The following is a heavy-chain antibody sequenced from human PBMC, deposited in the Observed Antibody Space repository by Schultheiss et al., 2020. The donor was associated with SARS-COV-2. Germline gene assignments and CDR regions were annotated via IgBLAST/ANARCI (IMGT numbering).Heavy chain of an antibody. V-gene: IGHV4-34*01. J-gene: IGHJ5*02. CDR3: ARDRRYCSGGSCYWFDP. Sequence: SETLSLTCAVYGGSFSGYYWSWIRQPPGKGLEWIGEINHSGSTNYNPSLKSRVTISVDTSKNQFSLKLSSVTAADTAVYYCARDRRYCSGGSCYWFDPWGQGTLVTVSS. CDR1: GGSFSGYY. D-gene: IGHD2-15*01. CDR2: INHSGST.